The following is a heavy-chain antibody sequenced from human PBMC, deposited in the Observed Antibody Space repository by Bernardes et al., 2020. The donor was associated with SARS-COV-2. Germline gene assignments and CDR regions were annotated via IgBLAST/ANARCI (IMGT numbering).Heavy chain of an antibody. D-gene: IGHD2-2*01. CDR2: ISGSGLVI. V-gene: IGHV3-23*01. CDR1: GFMFRNYA. J-gene: IGHJ6*02. CDR3: ARDKRIEDIVVVPAAYYSGLDV. Sequence: GGSLRLSCVASGFMFRNYAMGWVRKVPGKGLEWVSGISGSGLVIQYANSVRGRFTVSRDDSKTTMYMEMNSLRAEDTAHYYCARDKRIEDIVVVPAAYYSGLDVWGRGTTVAVSS.